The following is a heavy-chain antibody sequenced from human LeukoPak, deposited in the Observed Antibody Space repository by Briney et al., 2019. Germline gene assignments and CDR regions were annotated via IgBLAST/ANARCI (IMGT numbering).Heavy chain of an antibody. D-gene: IGHD2-15*01. CDR3: ASGYCSGGSCYSAGDY. CDR1: GFTFSTYS. CDR2: ISSSNSYI. V-gene: IGHV3-21*01. J-gene: IGHJ4*02. Sequence: PGGSLRLSCAASGFTFSTYSMNWVRQAPGKGLEWVSSISSSNSYIYYADSVKGRFTISRDNAKSSLYLQMNSLRAEDTAVYYCASGYCSGGSCYSAGDYWGQGTLVTVSS.